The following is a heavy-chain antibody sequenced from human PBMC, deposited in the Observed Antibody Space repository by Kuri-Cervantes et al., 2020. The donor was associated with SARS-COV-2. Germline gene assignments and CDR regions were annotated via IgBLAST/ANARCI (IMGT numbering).Heavy chain of an antibody. D-gene: IGHD1-1*01. CDR1: GGSISSYY. Sequence: GSLRLSCTVSGGSISSYYWSWIRQPAGKGLEWIGRIYTSGSTNYNPSLKSRVTISVDTSKNQFSLKLSSVTAADTAVYYCARVPSWGYIDAFDIWGQGALVTVSS. V-gene: IGHV4-4*07. CDR2: IYTSGST. J-gene: IGHJ4*02. CDR3: ARVPSWGYIDAFDI.